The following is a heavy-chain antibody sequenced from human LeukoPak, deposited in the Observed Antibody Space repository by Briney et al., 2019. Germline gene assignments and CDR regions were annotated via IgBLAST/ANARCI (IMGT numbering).Heavy chain of an antibody. CDR2: IWYDGNKK. V-gene: IGHV3-33*01. D-gene: IGHD5-12*01. CDR1: GFTFSSSA. Sequence: GRSLRLSCAASGFTFSSSAMHWVRQAPGKGLEWVALIWYDGNKKYFEDSVKGRFTISRDNSKNTLYLQMNSLRAEDTAVYYCARDRGYDPHYYFDYWGQGTLVTVSS. CDR3: ARDRGYDPHYYFDY. J-gene: IGHJ4*02.